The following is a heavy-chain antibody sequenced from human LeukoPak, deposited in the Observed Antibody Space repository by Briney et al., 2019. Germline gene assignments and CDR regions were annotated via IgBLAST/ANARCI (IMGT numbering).Heavy chain of an antibody. V-gene: IGHV1-2*02. CDR1: GYAFTGYF. CDR3: ARGKQQLPTYYFDY. CDR2: INPYSGVP. Sequence: ASVKVSCKASGYAFTGYFLHWVRQAPGQGFEWMGWINPYSGVPNYAQKFQDRVTMTRDTSISTAYMELSRLRSDDTAVYYCARGKQQLPTYYFDYWGQGTLVTVSS. D-gene: IGHD6-13*01. J-gene: IGHJ4*02.